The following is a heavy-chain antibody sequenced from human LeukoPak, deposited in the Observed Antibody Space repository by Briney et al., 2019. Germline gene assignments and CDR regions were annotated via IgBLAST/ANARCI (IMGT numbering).Heavy chain of an antibody. Sequence: GGSLRLSCVASGFRFGRDWISWIRQAPGKGLEWVACVKQDGTEKNYVVSVWGRFTVSVDNGKNSLYLQMNSLRAEDTAKYYCATLDSTKSVLWGRGTAVIVSS. CDR1: GFRFGRDW. D-gene: IGHD2-2*01. J-gene: IGHJ1*01. CDR3: ATLDSTKSVL. CDR2: VKQDGTEK. V-gene: IGHV3-7*01.